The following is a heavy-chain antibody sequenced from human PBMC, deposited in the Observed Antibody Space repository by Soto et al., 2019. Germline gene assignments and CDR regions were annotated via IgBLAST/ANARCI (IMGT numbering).Heavy chain of an antibody. CDR3: AESPAYSPTPYYFDY. D-gene: IGHD6-13*01. Sequence: GGSLRLSCAASGFTFSSYAMSWVRQAPGKGLEWVSAISGSGGSTYYADSVKGRFTISRDNSKNTLYLQMNSLRAEDTAVYYCAESPAYSPTPYYFDYWGQGTLVTVSS. CDR1: GFTFSSYA. J-gene: IGHJ4*02. V-gene: IGHV3-23*01. CDR2: ISGSGGST.